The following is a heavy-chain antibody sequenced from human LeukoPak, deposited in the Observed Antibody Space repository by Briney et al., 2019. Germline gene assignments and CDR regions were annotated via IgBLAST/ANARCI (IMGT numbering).Heavy chain of an antibody. CDR1: GGSISSSSYY. J-gene: IGHJ4*02. CDR3: AGRGYYGSGSYPDY. Sequence: PSETLSLTCTVPGGSISSSSYYWGWIRQPPGKGLEWIGSIYYSGSTYYNPSLRSRVTISVDTSKNQFSLKLSSVTAADTAVYYCAGRGYYGSGSYPDYWGQGTLVTVSS. V-gene: IGHV4-39*01. D-gene: IGHD3-10*01. CDR2: IYYSGST.